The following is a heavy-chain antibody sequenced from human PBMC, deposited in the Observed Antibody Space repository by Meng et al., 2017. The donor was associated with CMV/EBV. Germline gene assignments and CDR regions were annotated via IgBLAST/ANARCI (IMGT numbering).Heavy chain of an antibody. Sequence: GESLKISCEGSGFIFRDYEMNWVRQAPGKGLEWISYIDNSGSAIYYADSVKGRFTISRDNAKKSLYLQMNSLRAEDTAVYYCVRDLPRRYNILTGSSILGYYYGLDIWGQGTTVTVSS. D-gene: IGHD3-9*01. CDR3: VRDLPRRYNILTGSSILGYYYGLDI. CDR1: GFIFRDYE. J-gene: IGHJ6*02. V-gene: IGHV3-48*03. CDR2: IDNSGSAI.